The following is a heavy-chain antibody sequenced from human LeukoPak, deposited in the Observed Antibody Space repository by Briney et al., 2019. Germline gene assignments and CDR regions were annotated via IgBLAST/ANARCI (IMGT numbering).Heavy chain of an antibody. J-gene: IGHJ4*02. V-gene: IGHV3-30-3*01. D-gene: IGHD4-17*01. CDR3: ARGGYGYGDFFDY. CDR2: ISYDGSNE. CDR1: GFTFSSYA. Sequence: GGSLRLSCAASGFTFSSYAMHWVRQAPGKGLEWVAVISYDGSNEYYADSVKGRFTISRDNSKNTLYLQMNSLRAEDTAVYYCARGGYGYGDFFDYWGQGTLVTVSS.